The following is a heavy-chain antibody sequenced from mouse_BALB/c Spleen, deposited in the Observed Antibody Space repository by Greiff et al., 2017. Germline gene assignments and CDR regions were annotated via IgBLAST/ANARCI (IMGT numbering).Heavy chain of an antibody. CDR2: IRNKANGYTT. D-gene: IGHD1-1*01. CDR1: GFTFTDYY. Sequence: EVQLVESGGGLVQPGGSLRLSCATSGFTFTDYYMSWVRQPPGKALEWLGFIRNKANGYTTEYSASVKGRFTISRDNSHSILYLQMNTLRAEDSATYYCARDIPHYDGSSAYAMDYWGQGTSVTVSS. CDR3: ARDIPHYDGSSAYAMDY. V-gene: IGHV7-3*02. J-gene: IGHJ4*01.